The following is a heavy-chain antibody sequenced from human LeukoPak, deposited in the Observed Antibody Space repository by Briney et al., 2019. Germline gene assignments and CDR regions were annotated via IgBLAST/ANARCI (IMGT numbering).Heavy chain of an antibody. CDR2: IWYDGSNK. V-gene: IGHV3-33*06. D-gene: IGHD4-17*01. CDR1: GFTFSSYG. Sequence: GGSLRLSCAASGFTFSSYGMHWVRQAPGKGLEGVAVIWYDGSNKYYADSVKGRFTISRDNSKNTLYLQMNSLRAEDTAVYYCAKDGGDYASIDYWGQGTLVTVSS. J-gene: IGHJ4*02. CDR3: AKDGGDYASIDY.